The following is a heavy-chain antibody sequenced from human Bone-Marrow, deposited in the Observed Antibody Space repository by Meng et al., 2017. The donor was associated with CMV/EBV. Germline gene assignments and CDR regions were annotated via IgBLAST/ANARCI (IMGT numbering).Heavy chain of an antibody. CDR1: GYIFTGYY. J-gene: IGHJ6*02. CDR3: ARECGIAAALLDYGMDV. Sequence: ASVKVSCKASGYIFTGYYMHWVRQAPGQGLEWMGWINPNSGGTNYAQKFQGRVTMTRDTSISTAYMELSRLRSDDTAVYYCARECGIAAALLDYGMDVWGQGTTVTVSS. D-gene: IGHD6-13*01. CDR2: INPNSGGT. V-gene: IGHV1-2*02.